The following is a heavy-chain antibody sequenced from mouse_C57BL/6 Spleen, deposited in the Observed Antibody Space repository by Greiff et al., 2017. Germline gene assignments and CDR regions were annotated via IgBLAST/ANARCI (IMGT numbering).Heavy chain of an antibody. D-gene: IGHD1-1*01. CDR2: INPSSGYT. J-gene: IGHJ4*01. V-gene: IGHV1-4*01. CDR1: GYTFTSYT. Sequence: QVQLQQSGAELARPGASVKMSCKASGYTFTSYTMHWVKQRPGQGLEWIGDINPSSGYTKYNQKFKDKATLTADKSSSTAYMQLSSLTSEDSAVYYCASDYYGRSFAMDYWGQGTSVTVSS. CDR3: ASDYYGRSFAMDY.